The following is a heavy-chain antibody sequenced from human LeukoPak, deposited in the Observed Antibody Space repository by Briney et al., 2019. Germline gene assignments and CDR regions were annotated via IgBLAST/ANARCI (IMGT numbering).Heavy chain of an antibody. CDR1: GGSISSGSYY. J-gene: IGHJ4*02. Sequence: PSETLSLTSTVSGGSISSGSYYWSWIRQPAGKGLEWIGRIYTSGSTNYNPSLKSRVTISVDTSKNQFSLKLSSVTAADTAVYYCARVVCSSGWYFDYWGQGTLVTVSS. CDR3: ARVVCSSGWYFDY. V-gene: IGHV4-61*02. CDR2: IYTSGST. D-gene: IGHD6-19*01.